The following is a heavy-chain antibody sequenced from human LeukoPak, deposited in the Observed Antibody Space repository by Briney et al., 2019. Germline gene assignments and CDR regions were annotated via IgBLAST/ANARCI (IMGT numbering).Heavy chain of an antibody. V-gene: IGHV3-23*01. D-gene: IGHD1-26*01. CDR2: ISGSGGST. CDR1: GFTFSSYG. J-gene: IGHJ6*03. CDR3: AKAKVGATTVYYMDV. Sequence: GGTLRLSCAASGFTFSSYGMSWVRQAPGKGLEWVSAISGSGGSTYYADSVKGRFTISRDNSKNTLYLQMNSLRAEDTAVYYCAKAKVGATTVYYMDVWGKGTTVTVSS.